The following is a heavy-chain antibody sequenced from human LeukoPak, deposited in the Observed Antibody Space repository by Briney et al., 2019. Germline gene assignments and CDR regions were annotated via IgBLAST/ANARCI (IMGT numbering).Heavy chain of an antibody. V-gene: IGHV4-34*01. D-gene: IGHD3-10*01. J-gene: IGHJ6*02. CDR1: GGSFSGYY. CDR3: ARAPYYYGSGRAPPLNV. CDR2: INHSGST. Sequence: PSETLSLTCAVYGGSFSGYYWSWIRLPPGKGLEWIGEINHSGSTNYNPSLKSRVTISVDTSKNQFSLKLSSVTAADTAVYYCARAPYYYGSGRAPPLNVWGQGTTVTVSS.